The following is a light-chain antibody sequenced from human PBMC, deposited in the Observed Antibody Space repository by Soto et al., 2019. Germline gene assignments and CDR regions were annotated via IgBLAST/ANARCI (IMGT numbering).Light chain of an antibody. CDR1: QSVSSN. J-gene: IGKJ3*01. Sequence: IVMPQSPATLSVSPGGSGTPSCRASQSVSSNLAWYQQKPGQAPRLLIYGASTRATGIPARFSGSGSGTEVTLTISSLQSEEGAVYYCQQYNNWPSLVGPGTKLDIK. V-gene: IGKV3-15*01. CDR2: GAS. CDR3: QQYNNWPSL.